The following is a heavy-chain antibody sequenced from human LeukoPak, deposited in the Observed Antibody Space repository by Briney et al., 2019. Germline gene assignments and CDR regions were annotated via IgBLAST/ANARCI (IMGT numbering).Heavy chain of an antibody. D-gene: IGHD4-17*01. CDR2: IYYSGST. J-gene: IGHJ4*02. CDR1: GGSISSSNW. V-gene: IGHV4-31*11. Sequence: SETLSLTCAVSGGSISSSNWWSWVRQHPGKGLEWIGYIYYSGSTYYNSSLKSRVTISVDTSKNQFSVNLSSVTAADTAVYYCARVGGQGYGDYYPDYWGQGTLVTVSS. CDR3: ARVGGQGYGDYYPDY.